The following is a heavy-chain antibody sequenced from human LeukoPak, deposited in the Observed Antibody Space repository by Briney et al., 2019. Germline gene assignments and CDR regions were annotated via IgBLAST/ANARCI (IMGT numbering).Heavy chain of an antibody. V-gene: IGHV4-59*08. J-gene: IGHJ4*03. CDR3: ARHPPKSFFDY. CDR1: GGSISSYY. Sequence: SETLSLTCTVSGGSISSYYWSWIRQPPGKGLEWIAYIYYSGSTNYNPSLKGRVTISVDTSKSQFSLKLTSMTAADTAVYYCARHPPKSFFDYWGQGTLVTVSS. CDR2: IYYSGST.